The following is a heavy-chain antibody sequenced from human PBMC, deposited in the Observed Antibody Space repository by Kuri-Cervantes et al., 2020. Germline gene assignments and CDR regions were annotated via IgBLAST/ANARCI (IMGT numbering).Heavy chain of an antibody. V-gene: IGHV4-38-2*01. CDR3: ARSRFGELFVGVYYYMDV. Sequence: GSLRLSCAVSGYSISSGYYWGWIRQPPGKGLEWIGSIYHSGTTYYNPSLKSRVTISVDKSKNQFSLKLSSVTAADTAVYYCARSRFGELFVGVYYYMDVWGKGTTVTVSS. D-gene: IGHD3-10*01. J-gene: IGHJ6*03. CDR1: GYSISSGYY. CDR2: IYHSGTT.